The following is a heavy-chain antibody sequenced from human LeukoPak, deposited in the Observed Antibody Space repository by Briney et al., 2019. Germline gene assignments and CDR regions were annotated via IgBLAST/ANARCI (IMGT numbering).Heavy chain of an antibody. D-gene: IGHD6-13*01. CDR2: IYYSGST. Sequence: SETLSLTCTVSGGSISSSSYYWGWIRQPPGKGLEWIGSIYYSGSTYYNTSLKSRVTISVDTSKNQFSLKLSSVTAADTAVYYCARSVYSSSWYHRVEWTSYYYYYYMDVWGEGTTVTVSS. V-gene: IGHV4-39*07. CDR1: GGSISSSSYY. CDR3: ARSVYSSSWYHRVEWTSYYYYYYMDV. J-gene: IGHJ6*03.